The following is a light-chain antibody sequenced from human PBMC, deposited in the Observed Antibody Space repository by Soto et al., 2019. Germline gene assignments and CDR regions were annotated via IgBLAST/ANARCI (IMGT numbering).Light chain of an antibody. Sequence: QSVLTQPDSLSGSPGQSITISCTGTSSDIGAYDYVSWFQQHPGKAPKLMISEVNNRPSGVSNRFSGSKSGNTAYLTISGLQVEDEAEDFCFSFTTTSPHGFGTGTKLTVL. CDR2: EVN. CDR1: SSDIGAYDY. J-gene: IGLJ1*01. CDR3: FSFTTTSPHG. V-gene: IGLV2-14*01.